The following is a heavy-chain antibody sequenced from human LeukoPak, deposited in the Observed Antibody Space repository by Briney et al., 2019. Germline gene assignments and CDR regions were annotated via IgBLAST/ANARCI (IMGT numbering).Heavy chain of an antibody. V-gene: IGHV3-21*04. Sequence: PGGSLRLSCAASGFTFSSFSMNWVRQAPGKGLEWVSSISGRSDFIYYADSVKGRFTISRDNAKHSLYLQVNSLSAEDTAVDYCSLWFGEPRAFDFRGQGTMVTVFS. CDR2: ISGRSDFI. D-gene: IGHD3-10*01. J-gene: IGHJ3*01. CDR1: GFTFSSFS. CDR3: SLWFGEPRAFDF.